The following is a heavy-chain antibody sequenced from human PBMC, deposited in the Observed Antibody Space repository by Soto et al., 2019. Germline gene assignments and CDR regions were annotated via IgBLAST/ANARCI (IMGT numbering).Heavy chain of an antibody. J-gene: IGHJ4*02. V-gene: IGHV3-30-3*01. CDR2: ISFEGNNK. CDR3: ARDILPQWLTSYFFDF. D-gene: IGHD6-19*01. Sequence: QVQLVESGGGVVQPGRSLRLSCAASGFTFSRYSMNWVRQAPGKGLEWVAVISFEGNNKYYADSVKGRFTISRDDSNNTLYLQMTTLRAEDTAVYYCARDILPQWLTSYFFDFWGQGTLVTVSS. CDR1: GFTFSRYS.